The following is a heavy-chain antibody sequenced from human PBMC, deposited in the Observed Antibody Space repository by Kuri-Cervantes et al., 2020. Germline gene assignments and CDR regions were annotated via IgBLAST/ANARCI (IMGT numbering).Heavy chain of an antibody. Sequence: LVKVSCKASGGTFSSYAISWVRQAPGQGLEWMGGIIPIFGTANYAQKFQGRVTITADESTSTAYMELSSLRSEDTAVYYCAREAAFGSSSWFDPWGQGTLVTVSS. CDR1: GGTFSSYA. V-gene: IGHV1-69*13. CDR2: IIPIFGTA. CDR3: AREAAFGSSSWFDP. J-gene: IGHJ5*02. D-gene: IGHD6-6*01.